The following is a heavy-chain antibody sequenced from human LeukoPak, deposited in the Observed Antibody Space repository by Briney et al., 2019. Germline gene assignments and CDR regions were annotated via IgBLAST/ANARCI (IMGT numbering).Heavy chain of an antibody. CDR3: AKVKGSGWYYYYYMDV. J-gene: IGHJ6*03. CDR2: IRSDGSNK. D-gene: IGHD6-19*01. CDR1: GFTFNIYG. Sequence: PGGSLRLSCAASGFTFNIYGMHWVRQAPGKGLEWVAFIRSDGSNKDYVESVKGRFTISRDNSKNTLYLQMNSLRAEDTAVYYCAKVKGSGWYYYYYMDVWGKGTTVTISS. V-gene: IGHV3-30*02.